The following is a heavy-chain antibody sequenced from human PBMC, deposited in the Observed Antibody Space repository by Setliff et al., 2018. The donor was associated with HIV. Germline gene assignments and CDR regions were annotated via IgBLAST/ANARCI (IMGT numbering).Heavy chain of an antibody. D-gene: IGHD3-10*01. CDR2: VYHSGST. CDR1: GGSISSDY. CDR3: ARLRSGLGVFDY. Sequence: SETLSLTCTVSGGSISSDYCSWIRQPPGKGLEWHGYVYHSGSTNYNHSLKRRVTISVETSKNQFSMKLRAVTAAATAVYYCARLRSGLGVFDYWVHGTLVTVSS. V-gene: IGHV4-59*08. J-gene: IGHJ4*01.